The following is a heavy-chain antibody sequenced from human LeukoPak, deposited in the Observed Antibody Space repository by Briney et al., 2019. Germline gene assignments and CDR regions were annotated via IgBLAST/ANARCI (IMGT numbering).Heavy chain of an antibody. J-gene: IGHJ5*02. D-gene: IGHD3-10*01. CDR1: GYSISSGYY. CDR3: ARDSGTTGEVKFDP. CDR2: IYHSGST. V-gene: IGHV4-38-2*02. Sequence: KPSETLSLTCTVSGYSISSGYYWGWIRQPPGKGLERIGSIYHSGSTYYNPSLKSRLTISVDTSKNQFSLKLSSVTAADTAVYYCARDSGTTGEVKFDPWGQGTLVTVSS.